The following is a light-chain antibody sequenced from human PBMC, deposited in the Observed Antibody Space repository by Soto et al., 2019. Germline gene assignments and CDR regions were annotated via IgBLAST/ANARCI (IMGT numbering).Light chain of an antibody. CDR1: SSDVGSYNR. V-gene: IGLV2-18*02. CDR2: EVN. J-gene: IGLJ1*01. CDR3: SSFTTSTTYV. Sequence: QSVLTQPPSVSGSPGQSVAVSCTGTSSDVGSYNRVSWYQQHPGTAPKLIIYEVNNRPSGVPDRFSGSKSGNTASLTISGLQAEDEADYYCSSFTTSTTYVFGTGTKLTVL.